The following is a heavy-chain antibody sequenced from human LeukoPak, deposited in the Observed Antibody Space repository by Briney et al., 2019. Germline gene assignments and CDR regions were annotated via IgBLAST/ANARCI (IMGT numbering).Heavy chain of an antibody. J-gene: IGHJ4*02. CDR3: AQSYYYDSSGYYGGLDY. D-gene: IGHD3-22*01. CDR1: VYTFTSYG. CDR2: ISAYNGNT. Sequence: ASVKVSCKASVYTFTSYGISWVRQAPGQGLEWMGWISAYNGNTNYAQKLQGRVTMTTDTSTSTAYMELRSLRSDDTAVYYCAQSYYYDSSGYYGGLDYWGQGTLVTVSS. V-gene: IGHV1-18*01.